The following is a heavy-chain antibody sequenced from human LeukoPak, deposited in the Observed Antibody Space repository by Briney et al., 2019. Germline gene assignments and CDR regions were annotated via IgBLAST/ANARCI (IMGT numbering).Heavy chain of an antibody. CDR1: GFTFSSYG. CDR3: AKDLSAAPTYYYDSSGYYGLDY. CDR2: ISYDGSNK. V-gene: IGHV3-30*18. J-gene: IGHJ4*02. Sequence: GGSLRLSCAASGFTFSSYGMHWVRQAPGKGLEWVAVISYDGSNKYYADSVKGQFTISRDNSKNTLYLQMNSLRAEDTAAYYCAKDLSAAPTYYYDSSGYYGLDYWGQGTLVTVSS. D-gene: IGHD3-22*01.